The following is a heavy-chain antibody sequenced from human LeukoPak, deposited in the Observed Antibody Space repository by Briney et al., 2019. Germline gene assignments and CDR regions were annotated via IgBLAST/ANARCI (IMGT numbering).Heavy chain of an antibody. Sequence: PGGSLRLSCAASGFTLSSYAMSWVGQAPGKGLELDSAISGSGGRTYYADSVKGRFNISRDNSKNTLYLQMNSLRAEDTAVYYCAKDRGNWNQWAQGALVTVSS. D-gene: IGHD1-20*01. CDR3: AKDRGNWNQ. V-gene: IGHV3-23*01. J-gene: IGHJ4*02. CDR2: ISGSGGRT. CDR1: GFTLSSYA.